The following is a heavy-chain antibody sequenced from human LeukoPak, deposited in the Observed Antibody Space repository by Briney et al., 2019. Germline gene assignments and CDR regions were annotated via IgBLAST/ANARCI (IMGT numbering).Heavy chain of an antibody. Sequence: PGGSLRLSCAASGLTISSSGMSWVRQAPGKGLEWVSAISGSGYITHYADSVRGRFTISRDTSKDTLYLQMNSLRADDTAVYYCARDGFNDRSGDNDGFDMWGQGTMVTVSS. CDR3: ARDGFNDRSGDNDGFDM. D-gene: IGHD1-1*01. CDR1: GLTISSSG. J-gene: IGHJ3*02. V-gene: IGHV3-23*01. CDR2: ISGSGYIT.